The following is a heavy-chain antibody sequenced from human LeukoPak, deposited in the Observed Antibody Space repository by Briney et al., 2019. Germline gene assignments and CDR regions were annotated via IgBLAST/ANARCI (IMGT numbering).Heavy chain of an antibody. CDR2: IYPGDSDI. CDR3: ARESSGYYPHY. J-gene: IGHJ4*02. D-gene: IGHD3-22*01. Sequence: GESLKISCKGSGYSFNNYWIGWVRRMPGKGLEWMGIIYPGDSDIRYNPSFQGQVTISADKSISTAYLQWSSLKASDTAMYYCARESSGYYPHYWGQGTLVTVSS. CDR1: GYSFNNYW. V-gene: IGHV5-51*01.